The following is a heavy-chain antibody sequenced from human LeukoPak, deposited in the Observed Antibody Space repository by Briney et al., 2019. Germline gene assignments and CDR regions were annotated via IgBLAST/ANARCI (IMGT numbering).Heavy chain of an antibody. V-gene: IGHV1-8*01. D-gene: IGHD3-16*01. Sequence: ASVKVSCKASGYTFTSYDINWVRQATGQGLEWMGWMNPNSGNTGYAQKFQGRVTMTRNTSISTAYMELSSLRSEDTAVYYCAKRKMITFGGVTMDVWGQGTTVTVSS. J-gene: IGHJ6*02. CDR2: MNPNSGNT. CDR3: AKRKMITFGGVTMDV. CDR1: GYTFTSYD.